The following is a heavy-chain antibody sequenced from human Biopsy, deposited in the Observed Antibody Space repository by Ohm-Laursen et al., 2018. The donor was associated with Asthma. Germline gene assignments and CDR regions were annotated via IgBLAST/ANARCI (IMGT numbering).Heavy chain of an antibody. Sequence: SLRLSCSASGFTFGNFWMSWGRQTPGKGLEWVATINGDGSQKSYVDSVTGRFTISRDNSKNSLHLEMNSLRAEDTAVYYCASTTPSIVVVARAGAFDTWGQGTMVTVSS. CDR1: GFTFGNFW. CDR2: INGDGSQK. V-gene: IGHV3-7*01. D-gene: IGHD3-22*01. CDR3: ASTTPSIVVVARAGAFDT. J-gene: IGHJ3*02.